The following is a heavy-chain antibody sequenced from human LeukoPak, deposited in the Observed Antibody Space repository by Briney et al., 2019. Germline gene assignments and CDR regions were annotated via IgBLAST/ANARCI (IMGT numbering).Heavy chain of an antibody. Sequence: GGSLRLSCEVSGFQFSTYSMDWVRQAPGKGLEWISFIASSGTTHYADSVKGRFTISRDSAKNSVYLQMNSLSVEDTAVYYCVRDPYKDSNNYPGYWGQGTLVTVSS. CDR3: VRDPYKDSNNYPGY. D-gene: IGHD3-22*01. J-gene: IGHJ4*02. V-gene: IGHV3-48*01. CDR2: IASSGTT. CDR1: GFQFSTYS.